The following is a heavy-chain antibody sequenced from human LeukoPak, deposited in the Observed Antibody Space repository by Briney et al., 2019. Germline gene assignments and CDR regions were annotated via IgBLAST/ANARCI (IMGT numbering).Heavy chain of an antibody. CDR1: GFTFSSYW. V-gene: IGHV3-74*01. CDR2: INSDGSST. CDR3: ATTHYYDSSGLGFYYYYYMDV. D-gene: IGHD3-22*01. J-gene: IGHJ6*03. Sequence: PGGSLRLSCAASGFTFSSYWMHWVRQAPGKGLVWVSRINSDGSSTSYADSVKGRFTISRDNAMNTLYLQMNSLRAEDTAVYYCATTHYYDSSGLGFYYYYYMDVWGKGTTVTVSS.